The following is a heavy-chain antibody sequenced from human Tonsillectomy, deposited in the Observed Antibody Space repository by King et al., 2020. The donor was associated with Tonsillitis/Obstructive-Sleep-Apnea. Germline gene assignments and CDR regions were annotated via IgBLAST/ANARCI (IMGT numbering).Heavy chain of an antibody. CDR1: GYIFTNYR. D-gene: IGHD6-25*01. Sequence: QLVQSGPEVKKSGESLQISCKGSGYIFTNYRIACVRQMPGKGLEWMGIIYPCDSESKYSPSLQARVTFSADQSISTAYLHWGNLKASDTAMYYCARLDSSGDGQYYMDVWGRGTTVTVSS. V-gene: IGHV5-51*01. CDR3: ARLDSSGDGQYYMDV. J-gene: IGHJ6*03. CDR2: IYPCDSES.